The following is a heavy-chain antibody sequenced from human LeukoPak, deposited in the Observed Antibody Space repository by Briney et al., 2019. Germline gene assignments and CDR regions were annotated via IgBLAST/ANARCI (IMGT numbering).Heavy chain of an antibody. CDR1: GGTFSSYA. CDR2: IIPIFGTA. J-gene: IGHJ4*02. D-gene: IGHD3-22*01. V-gene: IGHV1-69*13. Sequence: AASVKVSCKASGGTFSSYAISWVRQAPGQGLEWMGGIIPIFGTANYAQKFQGRVTITADESTSTAYMELSSLRSEDTAVYYCARDRTDSTGYPDSWGRGTLVTVSS. CDR3: ARDRTDSTGYPDS.